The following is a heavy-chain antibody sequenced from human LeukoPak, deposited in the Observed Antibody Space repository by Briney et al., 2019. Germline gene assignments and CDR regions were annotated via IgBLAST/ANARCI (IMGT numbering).Heavy chain of an antibody. D-gene: IGHD2-2*01. CDR2: ISAYNGNT. CDR1: GYTFTSYG. CDR3: SLGYCSSTSCYVFDY. V-gene: IGHV1-18*01. J-gene: IGHJ4*02. Sequence: ASGKVSCKASGYTFTSYGISWVRQAPGQGLEWMGWISAYNGNTNYAQKLQGRVTMTTDTSTSTAYMELRSLRSDDTAVYYCSLGYCSSTSCYVFDYWGQGTLVTVSS.